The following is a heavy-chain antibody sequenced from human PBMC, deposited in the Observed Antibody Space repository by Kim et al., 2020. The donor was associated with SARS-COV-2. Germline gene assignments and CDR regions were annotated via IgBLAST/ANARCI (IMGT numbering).Heavy chain of an antibody. CDR2: INTNTGNP. V-gene: IGHV7-4-1*02. CDR1: GYTFTSYA. D-gene: IGHD6-13*01. Sequence: ASVKVSCKASGYTFTSYAMNWVRQAPGQGLEWMGWINTNTGNPTYAQGFTGRFVFSLDTSVSTAYLQISNLKAEDTAVYYCARDKQQLVRHYYYYYGMDVWGQGTTVTVSS. J-gene: IGHJ6*02. CDR3: ARDKQQLVRHYYYYYGMDV.